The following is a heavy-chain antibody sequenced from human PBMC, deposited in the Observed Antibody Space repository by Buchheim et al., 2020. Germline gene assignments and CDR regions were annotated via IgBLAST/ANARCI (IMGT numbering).Heavy chain of an antibody. CDR1: GYSFTSYW. Sequence: EVQLVQSGAEVKKPGESLQISCKGAGYSFTSYWIGWVRQMPGKGLEWVGIIYPGDSYTRYSPSFQGQVTISADQSISTPFPQWNSLKASDTAMYYCARQASSINSPYDYWGQGTL. J-gene: IGHJ4*02. V-gene: IGHV5-51*01. CDR2: IYPGDSYT. CDR3: ARQASSINSPYDY. D-gene: IGHD4-11*01.